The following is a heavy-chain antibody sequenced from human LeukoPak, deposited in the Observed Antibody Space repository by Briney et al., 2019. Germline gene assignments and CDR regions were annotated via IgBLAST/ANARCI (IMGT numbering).Heavy chain of an antibody. CDR2: IYYSGGT. D-gene: IGHD6-13*01. Sequence: SETLSLTCTVSGGSISSYYWSWIRQPPGKGLEWIGYIYYSGGTNYNPSLKSRVTISVDTSKNQFSLKLSSVTAADTAVYYCARDRAAGSYYYYYMDVWGKGTTVTVSS. J-gene: IGHJ6*03. CDR3: ARDRAAGSYYYYYMDV. V-gene: IGHV4-59*01. CDR1: GGSISSYY.